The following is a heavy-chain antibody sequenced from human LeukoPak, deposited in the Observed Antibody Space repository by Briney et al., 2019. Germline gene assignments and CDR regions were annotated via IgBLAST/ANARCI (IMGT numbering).Heavy chain of an antibody. Sequence: GGSLRLSCAASGFTFSSYGMHWVRQAPGKGLEWVAFIRYDGSNKYYADSVKGRFTISRDNSKNTLYLQMNSLRAEDTAVYYCAIMGVVVAEDFDYWGQGTLVTVSS. CDR3: AIMGVVVAEDFDY. D-gene: IGHD2-15*01. CDR2: IRYDGSNK. CDR1: GFTFSSYG. J-gene: IGHJ4*02. V-gene: IGHV3-30*02.